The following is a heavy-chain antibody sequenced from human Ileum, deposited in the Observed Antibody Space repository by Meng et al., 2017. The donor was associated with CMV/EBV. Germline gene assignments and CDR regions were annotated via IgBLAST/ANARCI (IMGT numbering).Heavy chain of an antibody. Sequence: GESLRLSCAVSGFAFSKYWMHWVRQAPGKGLVWVSRIVSDENSAIYAESVRGRFTISRDNANKMLYLQMNSLRAEDTAVYYCATGLMSAFEIWGQGTMVTVSS. CDR3: ATGLMSAFEI. CDR2: IVSDENSA. D-gene: IGHD2-8*01. V-gene: IGHV3-74*01. CDR1: GFAFSKYW. J-gene: IGHJ3*02.